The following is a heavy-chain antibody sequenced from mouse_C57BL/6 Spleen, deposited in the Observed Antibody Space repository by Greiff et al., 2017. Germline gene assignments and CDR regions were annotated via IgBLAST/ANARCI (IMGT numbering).Heavy chain of an antibody. CDR1: GYTFTSYW. V-gene: IGHV1-59*01. Sequence: QVQLQQPGAELVRPGTSVKLSCKASGYTFTSYWMHWVKQRPGQGLEWIGVIDPSDSYTNYNQKFKGKATLTVDTSSSTAYMQLSSLTSEDSAVYYCARHSNYEGYYFDYWGQGTTLTVSS. CDR3: ARHSNYEGYYFDY. D-gene: IGHD2-5*01. J-gene: IGHJ2*01. CDR2: IDPSDSYT.